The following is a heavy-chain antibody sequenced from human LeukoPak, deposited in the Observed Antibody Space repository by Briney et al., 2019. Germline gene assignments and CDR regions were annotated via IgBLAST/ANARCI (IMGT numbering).Heavy chain of an antibody. CDR1: GFTFSNAW. D-gene: IGHD3-22*01. CDR2: IKSKTDGGTT. CDR3: TTDNYYDSSGYYYWGAFDI. Sequence: GSLRLSCAASGFTFSNAWMNWVRQAPGKGLEWVGRIKSKTDGGTTDYAAPVKGRFTISRDDSKNTLYLQMNSLKTEDTAVYYCTTDNYYDSSGYYYWGAFDIWGQGTMVTVSS. V-gene: IGHV3-15*07. J-gene: IGHJ3*02.